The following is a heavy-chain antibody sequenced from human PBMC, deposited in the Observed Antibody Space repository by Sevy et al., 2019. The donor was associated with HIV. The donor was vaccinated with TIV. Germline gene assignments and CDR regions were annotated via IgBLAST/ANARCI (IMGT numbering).Heavy chain of an antibody. CDR3: ARDRTYYYDSSGFHFDY. CDR2: ITSSSSSI. J-gene: IGHJ4*02. Sequence: GGSLRLSCAASGFTFITYTINWVRQAPGKGLEWVSSITSSSSSISYADSVKGRFTNTSDKAKNSLYLQMNSRRDEDTAVYYCARDRTYYYDSSGFHFDYWGQGALVTVSS. CDR1: GFTFITYT. V-gene: IGHV3-48*02. D-gene: IGHD3-22*01.